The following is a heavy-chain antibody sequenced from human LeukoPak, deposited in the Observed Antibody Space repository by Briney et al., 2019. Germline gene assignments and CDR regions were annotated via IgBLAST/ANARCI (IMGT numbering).Heavy chain of an antibody. CDR2: FSASDGST. V-gene: IGHV3-23*01. D-gene: IGHD6-13*01. Sequence: GGSLRLSCAASGFTFSNYAMSWVRLGPGKRLEWVSGFSASDGSTQYADSVKGRFTISRDNSKNTLFLQMISLRAEDTAVYYCAKSKTAAAGTSAFDIWGQGTMVTVSS. CDR3: AKSKTAAAGTSAFDI. CDR1: GFTFSNYA. J-gene: IGHJ3*02.